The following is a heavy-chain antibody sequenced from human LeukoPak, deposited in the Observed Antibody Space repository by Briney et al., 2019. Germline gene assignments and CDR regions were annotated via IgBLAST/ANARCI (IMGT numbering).Heavy chain of an antibody. V-gene: IGHV3-7*01. D-gene: IGHD5-12*01. Sequence: GGSLRLSCAASGFTFSSYWMSWVRQAPGKGLEWVANIKQDGSEKYYVDSVKGRFTISRDNAKNSLYLQMNSLRAEDTAVYYCARDRRYSGYKYYFDYWGQGTLVTVSS. CDR2: IKQDGSEK. CDR1: GFTFSSYW. CDR3: ARDRRYSGYKYYFDY. J-gene: IGHJ4*02.